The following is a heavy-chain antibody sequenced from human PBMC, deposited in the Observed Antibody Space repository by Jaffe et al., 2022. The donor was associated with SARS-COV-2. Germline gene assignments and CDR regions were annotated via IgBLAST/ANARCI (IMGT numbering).Heavy chain of an antibody. CDR3: ARWRRRQSEFES. CDR2: IWQGSSPR. Sequence: EVQLLESGGGLVQPGGSLRLSCAVSGFNLNDFQMSWVRQAPGKGLEWVATIWQGSSPRQYLDSVEGRFAVSTDSAKTAIYLQMNGLRVEDTAVYYCARWRRRQSEFESWGQGTLVSVSS. V-gene: IGHV3-7*01. D-gene: IGHD3-3*01. J-gene: IGHJ4*02. CDR1: GFNLNDFQ.